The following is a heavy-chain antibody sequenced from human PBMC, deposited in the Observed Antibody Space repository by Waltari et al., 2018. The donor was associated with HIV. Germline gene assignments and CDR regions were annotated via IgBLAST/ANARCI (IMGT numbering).Heavy chain of an antibody. CDR3: ARVDEGDSSGYGPY. V-gene: IGHV1-18*01. CDR2: SIVHNGNT. D-gene: IGHD3-22*01. CDR1: GYTFISYG. Sequence: QVQLVQSGAEVKKPGAAVKVSCKASGYTFISYGISWERQAPGRGLEWRGVGQAPGHGLEWMGWSIVHNGNTNHAQKVKGRVTRTTDATTSTADMELRSLGADDTAVYYCARVDEGDSSGYGPYWGQGTLVIVSS. J-gene: IGHJ4*02.